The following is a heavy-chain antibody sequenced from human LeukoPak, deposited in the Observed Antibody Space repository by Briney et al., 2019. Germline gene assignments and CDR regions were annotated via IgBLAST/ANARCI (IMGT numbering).Heavy chain of an antibody. D-gene: IGHD3-10*01. CDR2: ISGSGGST. CDR1: GFTFSSYA. V-gene: IGHV3-23*01. J-gene: IGHJ4*02. Sequence: RGSLRLSCAASGFTFSSYAMSWVRQAPGKGQEWVSAISGSGGSTYYADSVKGRFTISRDNSKNTLYLQMNSLRAEDTAVYYCAKDQYYGSGSYLDYWGQGTLFTVSS. CDR3: AKDQYYGSGSYLDY.